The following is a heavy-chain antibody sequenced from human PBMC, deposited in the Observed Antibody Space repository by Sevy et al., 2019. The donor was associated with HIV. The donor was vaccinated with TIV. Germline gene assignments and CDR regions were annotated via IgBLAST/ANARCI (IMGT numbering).Heavy chain of an antibody. V-gene: IGHV3-30*02. Sequence: GGSLRLSCAASGFTFRSYDMHWVRQAPGKGLEWVAIVRYDGGNEQYVDSVKGRFTISRDNSRNTLHLQMNSLRAEDTAVYFCAREWVPPGPLIDNYGMDVWGQGTTVTVSS. CDR3: AREWVPPGPLIDNYGMDV. CDR2: VRYDGGNE. J-gene: IGHJ6*02. D-gene: IGHD1-26*01. CDR1: GFTFRSYD.